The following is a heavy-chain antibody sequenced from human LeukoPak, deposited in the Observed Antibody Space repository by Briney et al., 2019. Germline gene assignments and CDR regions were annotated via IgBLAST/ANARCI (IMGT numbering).Heavy chain of an antibody. CDR1: GFTFNTYA. D-gene: IGHD6-13*01. CDR3: AKEFVAAVGHYFDY. V-gene: IGHV3-23*01. J-gene: IGHJ4*02. Sequence: GGSLRLSCAASGFTFNTYAMTWVRQAPGKGLEWVSSISGSGANTYYADSVKGRFTISRDNSKNTLSLQLNSLRVEDTAVYYCAKEFVAAVGHYFDYWGQGTLVTVSS. CDR2: ISGSGANT.